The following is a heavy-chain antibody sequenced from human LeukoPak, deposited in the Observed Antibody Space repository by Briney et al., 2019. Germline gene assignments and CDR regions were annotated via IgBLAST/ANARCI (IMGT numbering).Heavy chain of an antibody. CDR1: GGSISSYY. CDR3: ARRDYGTEFDY. V-gene: IGHV4-4*07. J-gene: IGHJ4*02. CDR2: IYTSGST. Sequence: SETLSLTCTVSGGSISSYYWSWIRQPAGKGLEWIGCIYTSGSTNYNPSLRSRVTTSVDTSKNQFSLKLGSVTAADTAVYYCARRDYGTEFDYWGQGTLVTVSS. D-gene: IGHD4-17*01.